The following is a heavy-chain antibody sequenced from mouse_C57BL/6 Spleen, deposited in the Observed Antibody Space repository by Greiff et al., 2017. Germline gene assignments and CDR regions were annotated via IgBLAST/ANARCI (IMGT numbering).Heavy chain of an antibody. CDR1: GYTFTSYW. CDR3: ARDDYEDWYFDV. D-gene: IGHD2-4*01. J-gene: IGHJ1*03. CDR2: IYPGSGST. V-gene: IGHV1-55*01. Sequence: QVQLKQSGAELVKPGASVKMSCKASGYTFTSYWITWVKQRPGQGLEWIGDIYPGSGSTNYNEKFKSKATLTVDTSSSTAYMQLSSLTSEDSAVYYCARDDYEDWYFDVWGTGTTVTVSS.